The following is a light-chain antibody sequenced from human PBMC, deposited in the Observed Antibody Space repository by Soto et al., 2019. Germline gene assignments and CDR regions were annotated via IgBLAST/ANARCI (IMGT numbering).Light chain of an antibody. CDR3: HQYGSTPPT. J-gene: IGKJ1*01. CDR1: QRVTNNQ. Sequence: ELVMTQSPGTLSLSPGERATLACRASQRVTNNQLAWFRQKPGQAPRLLIRGAYNRATGIPDRFSGSGSGTDFTLTISRLEPEDFVMFYCHQYGSTPPTFGQGTKVEIK. V-gene: IGKV3-20*01. CDR2: GAY.